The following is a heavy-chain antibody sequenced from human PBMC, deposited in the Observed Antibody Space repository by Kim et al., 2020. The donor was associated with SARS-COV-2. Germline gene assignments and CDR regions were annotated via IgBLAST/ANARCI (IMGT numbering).Heavy chain of an antibody. D-gene: IGHD2-2*01. Sequence: VKGRFTIYRDNSKNTLYLQMNSLRAEDTAVYYCARVGRGYCSSTSCYFDYWGQGTLVTVSS. J-gene: IGHJ4*02. CDR3: ARVGRGYCSSTSCYFDY. V-gene: IGHV3-30*01.